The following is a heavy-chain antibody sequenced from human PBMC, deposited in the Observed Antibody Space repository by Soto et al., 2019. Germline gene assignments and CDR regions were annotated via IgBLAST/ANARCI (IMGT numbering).Heavy chain of an antibody. CDR1: GFTFSSYA. V-gene: IGHV3-23*01. CDR2: ISGGGGST. Sequence: EVQLLESGGGLVQPGGSLRLSCAASGFTFSSYAMSWVRQAPGKGLEWVSAISGGGGSTYYADSVKGRFTISRDNSKNTLYLQMNSLRAEDTAVYYCAKSEVLLWFGESEPGWFDPWGQGTLVTVSS. CDR3: AKSEVLLWFGESEPGWFDP. D-gene: IGHD3-10*01. J-gene: IGHJ5*02.